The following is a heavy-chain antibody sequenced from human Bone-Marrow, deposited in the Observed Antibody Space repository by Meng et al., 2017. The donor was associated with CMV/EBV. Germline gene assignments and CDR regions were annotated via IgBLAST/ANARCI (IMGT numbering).Heavy chain of an antibody. CDR1: GFTFSSYA. J-gene: IGHJ3*02. CDR2: ISSSSSYI. CDR3: ARDTVYCGGDCPPAFDI. Sequence: GGSLRLSCAASGFTFSSYAMSWVRQAPGKGLEWVSSISSSSSYIYYADSVKGRFTISRDNAKNSLYLQMNSLRAEDTAVYYCARDTVYCGGDCPPAFDIWGQGTMVTVSS. V-gene: IGHV3-21*01. D-gene: IGHD2-21*01.